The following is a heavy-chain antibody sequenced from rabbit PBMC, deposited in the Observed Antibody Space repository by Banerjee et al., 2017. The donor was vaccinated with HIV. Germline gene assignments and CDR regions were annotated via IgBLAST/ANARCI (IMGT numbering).Heavy chain of an antibody. J-gene: IGHJ3*01. CDR1: GFSFSNYYY. CDR2: ITTDTGGT. CDR3: ARASGSGWYLDRLDL. Sequence: QEQVEESGGDLVKTEGSLTLTCTASGFSFSNYYYMCWVRQAPGKGLEWIACITTDTGGTYYASWARGRFTISKTSSTTVDLKMTSLTAADTATYFCARASGSGWYLDRLDLWGQGTLVTVS. V-gene: IGHV1S45*01. D-gene: IGHD1-1*01.